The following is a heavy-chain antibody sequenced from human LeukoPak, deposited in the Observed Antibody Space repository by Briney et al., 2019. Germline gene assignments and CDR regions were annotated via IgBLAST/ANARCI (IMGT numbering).Heavy chain of an antibody. J-gene: IGHJ4*02. CDR3: ARTLDIRYGDYEWYFVY. CDR1: GGSISSYY. CDR2: IYYSGST. Sequence: SETPSLTCTVSGGSISSYYWSWIRQPPGEGGGRVGYIYYSGSTNYNPSLKSRVTISVDTSKNQFSLKLSSVTAADTAVYYCARTLDIRYGDYEWYFVYWGQGTLVTVSS. V-gene: IGHV4-59*08. D-gene: IGHD4-17*01.